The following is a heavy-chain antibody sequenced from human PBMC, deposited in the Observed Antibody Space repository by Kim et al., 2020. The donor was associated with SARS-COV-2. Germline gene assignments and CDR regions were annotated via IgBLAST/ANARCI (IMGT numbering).Heavy chain of an antibody. J-gene: IGHJ3*02. CDR2: ITHTGNT. D-gene: IGHD3-10*01. CDR3: RRYEMVHSAFGM. V-gene: IGHV4-34*01. CDR1: GGSLSGYY. Sequence: SETLSLTCGVSGGSLSGYYRSWIRQTPGKGLEWVGEITHTGNTNYNPSLQSRVPMSVEPSKNQFPLNLTSVTAADTGCYFWRRYEMVHSAFGMWGPGTM.